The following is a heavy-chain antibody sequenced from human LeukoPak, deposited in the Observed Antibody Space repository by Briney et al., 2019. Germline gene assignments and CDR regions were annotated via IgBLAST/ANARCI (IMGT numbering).Heavy chain of an antibody. CDR1: GFTFSSYS. Sequence: PGGSLRLSCAASGFTFSSYSMNWVRQAPGKGLEWVSYISSSSSTKYYADSVKGRFTISRDNAKNSVYLQLNSLRAEDTAVYYCASFTSPVGASLVFELWGQGTMVTVSS. V-gene: IGHV3-48*01. CDR2: ISSSSSTK. D-gene: IGHD1-26*01. J-gene: IGHJ3*01. CDR3: ASFTSPVGASLVFEL.